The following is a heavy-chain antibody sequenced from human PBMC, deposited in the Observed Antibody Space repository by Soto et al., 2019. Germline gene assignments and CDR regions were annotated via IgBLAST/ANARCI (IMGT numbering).Heavy chain of an antibody. CDR2: ISSSSSNI. J-gene: IGHJ3*02. V-gene: IGHV3-48*02. Sequence: GGSLRLSCAASGITFSSYSMNWVRQAPGKGLEWVSYISSSSSNIHYADSVKGRFTISRDNGKNSLYVQMNSLRDEDTAVYYCARGVWETYAFDIWGQGTMVTVSS. CDR3: ARGVWETYAFDI. D-gene: IGHD1-26*01. CDR1: GITFSSYS.